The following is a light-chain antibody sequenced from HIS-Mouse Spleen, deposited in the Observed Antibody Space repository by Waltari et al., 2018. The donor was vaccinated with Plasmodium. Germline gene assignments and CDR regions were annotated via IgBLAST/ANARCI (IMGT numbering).Light chain of an antibody. V-gene: IGLV3-25*03. Sequence: SYELTQPPSVSVSPGQTARITCSGDALPKTYDYWYQQKPGQAPVLVIYKDSERPSGIPERFSGSSSGTTVTLTISGVQAEDEADYYCQSADSSGTPNWVFGGGTKLTVL. CDR1: ALPKTY. CDR2: KDS. J-gene: IGLJ3*02. CDR3: QSADSSGTPNWV.